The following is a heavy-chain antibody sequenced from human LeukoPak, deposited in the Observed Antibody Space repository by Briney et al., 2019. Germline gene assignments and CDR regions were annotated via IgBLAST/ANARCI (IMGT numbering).Heavy chain of an antibody. D-gene: IGHD1-1*01. Sequence: GGSLRLSCAASGFTFSNYAMSWVRQAPGKGLGWISSISTGDSTYYADSVKGRFTISRDNSKNTLSLQMNSLRAEDTAIYYCARVWRGNYYDYWGQGTLVTVSS. CDR3: ARVWRGNYYDY. V-gene: IGHV3-23*01. CDR1: GFTFSNYA. CDR2: ISTGDST. J-gene: IGHJ4*02.